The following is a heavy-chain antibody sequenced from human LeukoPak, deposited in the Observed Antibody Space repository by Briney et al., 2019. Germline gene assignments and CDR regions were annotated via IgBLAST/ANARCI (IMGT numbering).Heavy chain of an antibody. Sequence: ASVKVSCKASGYTFTSYAMHWVRRAPGQRLEWMGWINAGNGNTKYSQKFQGRVTITRDTSASTAYMELSSLRSEDTAVYYCARDRRGIITMVRGVELYWFDPWGQGTLVTVSS. CDR3: ARDRRGIITMVRGVELYWFDP. CDR2: INAGNGNT. D-gene: IGHD3-10*01. V-gene: IGHV1-3*01. CDR1: GYTFTSYA. J-gene: IGHJ5*02.